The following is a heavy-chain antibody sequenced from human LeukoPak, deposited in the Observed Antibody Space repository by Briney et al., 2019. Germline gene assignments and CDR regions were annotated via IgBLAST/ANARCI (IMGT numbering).Heavy chain of an antibody. D-gene: IGHD3-3*01. Sequence: ASVKVSCKASGYTFTSYDINWVRQATGQGLEWMGWMNPNSGNTGYAQKFQGRVTMTRNTSISTAYTELSSLRSEDTAVYYCARRGFLEWLLYRGDYYYGMDVWGQGTTVTVSS. CDR3: ARRGFLEWLLYRGDYYYGMDV. V-gene: IGHV1-8*01. J-gene: IGHJ6*02. CDR2: MNPNSGNT. CDR1: GYTFTSYD.